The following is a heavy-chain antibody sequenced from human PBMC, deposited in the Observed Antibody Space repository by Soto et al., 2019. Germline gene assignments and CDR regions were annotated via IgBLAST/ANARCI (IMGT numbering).Heavy chain of an antibody. J-gene: IGHJ6*03. CDR3: ARDRPLYCSSTSCRGPHYYYYYMDV. CDR2: INSDGSST. CDR1: GFTFSSYW. Sequence: GGSLRLSCAASGFTFSSYWMHWVRQAPGKGLVWVSRINSDGSSTSYADSVKGRFTISRDNAKNTLYLQMNSLRAEDTAVYYCARDRPLYCSSTSCRGPHYYYYYMDVWGKGTTVTVSS. V-gene: IGHV3-74*01. D-gene: IGHD2-2*01.